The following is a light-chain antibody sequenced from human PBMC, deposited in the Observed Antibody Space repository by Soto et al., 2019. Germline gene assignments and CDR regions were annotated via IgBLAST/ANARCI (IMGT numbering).Light chain of an antibody. J-gene: IGLJ1*01. CDR3: SSYAGSNTFV. CDR2: NVN. V-gene: IGLV2-14*03. Sequence: SVLPQPASVYGSPGQSITISCAGTSSDIGAYNFVSWYQQHPGKAPKLMIYNVNNRPSGFSSRFAGSKSGNTASLTISGLRAEDEADYYCSSYAGSNTFVFGTGTKVTVL. CDR1: SSDIGAYNF.